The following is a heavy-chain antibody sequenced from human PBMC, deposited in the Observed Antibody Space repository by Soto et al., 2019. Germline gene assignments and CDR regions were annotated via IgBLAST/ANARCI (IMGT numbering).Heavy chain of an antibody. CDR2: ISGSGGST. V-gene: IGHV3-23*01. Sequence: GGSLRLSCAASGFTFSSYAMSWVRQAPGKGLEWVSAISGSGGSTYYADSVKGRFTISRDNSKNTLYLQMNSLRAEDTAVYYCANWLRSGYDFRFHAFDIWGQGTMVTVSS. CDR1: GFTFSSYA. CDR3: ANWLRSGYDFRFHAFDI. D-gene: IGHD5-12*01. J-gene: IGHJ3*02.